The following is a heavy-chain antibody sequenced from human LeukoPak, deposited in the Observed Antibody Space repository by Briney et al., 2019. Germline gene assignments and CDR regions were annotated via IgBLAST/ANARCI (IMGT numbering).Heavy chain of an antibody. CDR1: GFTFSSYW. V-gene: IGHV3-7*01. Sequence: GGSLRLSCAASGFTFSSYWMTWVRQAPGKGLEWVANIKQDGSEKYYVDSVKGRFTISRDNAENSLYLQMNSLRAEDTALYYCARKRPNYFDYWGQGTLVTVSS. CDR3: ARKRPNYFDY. CDR2: IKQDGSEK. J-gene: IGHJ4*02.